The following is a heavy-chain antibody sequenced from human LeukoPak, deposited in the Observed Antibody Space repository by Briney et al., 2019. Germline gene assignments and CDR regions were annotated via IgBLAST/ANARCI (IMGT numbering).Heavy chain of an antibody. CDR2: TSAYNGNT. V-gene: IGHV1-18*01. CDR3: ARDRSVVDYGMDV. Sequence: ASVKVSCKAPGYTFTSYGISWVRQAPGQGLEWMGWTSAYNGNTNYAQKLQGRVTMTTDTSTSTAYMELRSLRSDDTAVYYCARDRSVVDYGMDVWGQGTTVTVSS. J-gene: IGHJ6*02. D-gene: IGHD2-2*01. CDR1: GYTFTSYG.